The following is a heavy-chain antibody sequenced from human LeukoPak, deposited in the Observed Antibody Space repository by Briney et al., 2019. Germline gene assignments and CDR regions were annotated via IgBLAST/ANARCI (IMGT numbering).Heavy chain of an antibody. CDR1: GYTFTGYY. CDR2: INPHSDGT. D-gene: IGHD1-7*01. J-gene: IGHJ5*02. Sequence: ASVKFSCKASGYTFTGYYILCVRQAPGQALEWMGWINPHSDGTNYAQKFQGRVTMTRDTSISTAYMERSRLRSDDTAVYYCAREWHYITGTTSDWFDPWGQGTLVTVSS. V-gene: IGHV1-2*02. CDR3: AREWHYITGTTSDWFDP.